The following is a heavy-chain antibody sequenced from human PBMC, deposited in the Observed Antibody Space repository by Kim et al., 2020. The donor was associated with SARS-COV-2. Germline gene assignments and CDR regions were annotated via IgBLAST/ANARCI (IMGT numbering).Heavy chain of an antibody. CDR2: ISSSSSYI. Sequence: GGSLRLSCAASGFTFSSYSMNWVRQAPGKGLEWVSSISSSSSYIYYADSVKGRFTISRDNAKNSLYLQMNSLRAEDTAVYYCATLAPHYYGSGSYSDYWGQGTPGTVSS. D-gene: IGHD3-10*01. V-gene: IGHV3-21*01. CDR3: ATLAPHYYGSGSYSDY. J-gene: IGHJ4*02. CDR1: GFTFSSYS.